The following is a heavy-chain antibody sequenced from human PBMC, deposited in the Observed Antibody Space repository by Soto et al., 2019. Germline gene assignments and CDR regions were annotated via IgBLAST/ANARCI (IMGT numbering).Heavy chain of an antibody. V-gene: IGHV4-31*03. CDR1: GDSVSTNTYY. Sequence: QVQLQESGPGLVKPSQTLSLTCSVSGDSVSTNTYYWSWVRQHPGKGLEWIGYIYYSGSTYYNPSLKGRVTMSVDTSKNQFSLRLTSVTAADTAVYYCARDRGGSWGLGYWGQGILVTVSS. D-gene: IGHD1-26*01. CDR2: IYYSGST. J-gene: IGHJ4*02. CDR3: ARDRGGSWGLGY.